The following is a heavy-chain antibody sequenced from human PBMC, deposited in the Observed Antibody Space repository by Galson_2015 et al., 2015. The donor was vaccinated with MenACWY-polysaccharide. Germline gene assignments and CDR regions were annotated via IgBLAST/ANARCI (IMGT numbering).Heavy chain of an antibody. CDR1: GFTFSTYA. D-gene: IGHD2-2*01. Sequence: SLRLSCAASGFTFSTYAIHWVRRAPGKGLDWVAIISYDGTNKYYADSVKDRFTISRDNSKNTMYLQMNSLSAEDTAAYYCARTYCSRTSCYGMDVWGQGTTVTVSS. J-gene: IGHJ6*02. V-gene: IGHV3-30-3*01. CDR3: ARTYCSRTSCYGMDV. CDR2: ISYDGTNK.